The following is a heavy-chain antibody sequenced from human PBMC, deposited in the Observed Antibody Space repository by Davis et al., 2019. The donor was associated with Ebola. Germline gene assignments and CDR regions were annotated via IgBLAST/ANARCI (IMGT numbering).Heavy chain of an antibody. Sequence: GGSLRLSFPASGFTFSSNSINWVRQAPGKGREWVSFIGSTSNCIYYADSVKGRFTVSRDNAKNSLYLQMNSLRAEDTAVYYCASGFSGYDHIYNFGMDVWGKGTTVTVSS. D-gene: IGHD5-12*01. J-gene: IGHJ6*04. V-gene: IGHV3-21*01. CDR2: IGSTSNCI. CDR1: GFTFSSNS. CDR3: ASGFSGYDHIYNFGMDV.